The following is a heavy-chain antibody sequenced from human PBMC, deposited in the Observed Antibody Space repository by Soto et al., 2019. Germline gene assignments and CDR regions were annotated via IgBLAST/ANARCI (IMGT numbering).Heavy chain of an antibody. Sequence: SETLSLTCTVSGGSISSYYWSWIRQPPGKGLEWIGYICYSGGTNYNPSLKSRVTISVDTSMNQFSLKLSSVTAADTAVYYCARVGITPHDAFDIWGQGTMVTVSS. CDR2: ICYSGGT. J-gene: IGHJ3*02. CDR1: GGSISSYY. V-gene: IGHV4-59*01. CDR3: ARVGITPHDAFDI. D-gene: IGHD1-20*01.